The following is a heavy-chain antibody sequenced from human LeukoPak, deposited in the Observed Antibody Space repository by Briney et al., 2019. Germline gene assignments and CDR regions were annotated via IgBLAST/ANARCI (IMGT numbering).Heavy chain of an antibody. CDR2: IYYSGST. CDR1: GGSFSGYY. J-gene: IGHJ4*02. V-gene: IGHV4-34*01. CDR3: ARHHPTDGEFY. D-gene: IGHD3-10*01. Sequence: SETLSLTCAVYGGSFSGYYWSWIRQPPGKGLEWIGSIYYSGSTYYNPSLKSRVTISVDTSKNQFSLKLSSVTAADTAVYYCARHHPTDGEFYWGQGTLVTVSS.